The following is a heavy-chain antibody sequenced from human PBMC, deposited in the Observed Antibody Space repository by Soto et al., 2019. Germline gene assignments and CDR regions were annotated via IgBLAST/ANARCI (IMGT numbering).Heavy chain of an antibody. Sequence: QVQLVESGGGVVQPGRSLRLSCAASGFTFSSYGMHWVRQAPRKGLEWVAVIWYDGSNKYYADSVKGRFTISRDNSKNTLYLQMNSLRAEDTAVYYCARDGGYCISTSCPEVYYYGMDVWGQGTTVTVSS. CDR2: IWYDGSNK. J-gene: IGHJ6*02. D-gene: IGHD2-2*01. V-gene: IGHV3-33*01. CDR3: ARDGGYCISTSCPEVYYYGMDV. CDR1: GFTFSSYG.